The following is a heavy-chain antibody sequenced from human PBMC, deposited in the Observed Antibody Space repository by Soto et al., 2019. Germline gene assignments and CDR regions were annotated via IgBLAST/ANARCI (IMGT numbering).Heavy chain of an antibody. V-gene: IGHV3-30*18. J-gene: IGHJ4*02. Sequence: QVQLVESGGGLVQPGRSLRLSCEGSGFTFSKYGMHWVRQAPGKGLEWVAVMSSDGRNEYYADSVKGRFTISRDNSNSTLYLQMSILRPEDTAVYYCAKVGHIAVVTAWFDYWGQGTLVTVSS. CDR3: AKVGHIAVVTAWFDY. CDR1: GFTFSKYG. D-gene: IGHD2-21*02. CDR2: MSSDGRNE.